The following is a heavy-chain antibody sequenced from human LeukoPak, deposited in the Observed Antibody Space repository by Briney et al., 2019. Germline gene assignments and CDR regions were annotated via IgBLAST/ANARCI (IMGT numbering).Heavy chain of an antibody. Sequence: ASETLSLTCTVSGGSISSYYWSWIRQSPGKGLEWIGYIHHSGSTNYNPSLKSRVTISVDTSKKQFSVKLRSVTAADTAVYYCARLEALSDAFDIWGQGTMVTVSS. J-gene: IGHJ3*02. CDR3: ARLEALSDAFDI. CDR2: IHHSGST. V-gene: IGHV4-59*01. D-gene: IGHD1-1*01. CDR1: GGSISSYY.